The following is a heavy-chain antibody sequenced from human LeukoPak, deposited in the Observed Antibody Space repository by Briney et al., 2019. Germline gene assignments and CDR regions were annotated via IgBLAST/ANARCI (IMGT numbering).Heavy chain of an antibody. V-gene: IGHV4-59*01. J-gene: IGHJ4*02. D-gene: IGHD4-17*01. Sequence: SETLSLTCTVSGGSISSYYWSWIRQPPGKGLEWIGYIYYSGSTNYNPSLKSRVTISIDTSKSHFSLKPSSVTAADTAVYYCARSKTTTVTTPDYWGQGTLVTVSS. CDR3: ARSKTTTVTTPDY. CDR1: GGSISSYY. CDR2: IYYSGST.